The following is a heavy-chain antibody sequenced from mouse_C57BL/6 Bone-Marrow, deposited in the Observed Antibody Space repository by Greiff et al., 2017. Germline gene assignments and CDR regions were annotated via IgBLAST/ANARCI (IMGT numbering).Heavy chain of an antibody. CDR1: GYAFSSYW. D-gene: IGHD1-1*01. CDR2: IYPGDGDT. V-gene: IGHV1-80*01. Sequence: VQRVESGAELVKPGASVKISCKASGYAFSSYWMNWVKQRPGKGLEWIGQIYPGDGDTNYNGKFKGKATLTADKSSSTAYMQLSSLTSEDSAVYFCARNYYGSSYRFAYWGQGTLVTVSA. J-gene: IGHJ3*01. CDR3: ARNYYGSSYRFAY.